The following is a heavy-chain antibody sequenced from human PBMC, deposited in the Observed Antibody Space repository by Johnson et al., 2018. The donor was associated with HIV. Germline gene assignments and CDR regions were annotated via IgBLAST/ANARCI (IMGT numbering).Heavy chain of an antibody. V-gene: IGHV3-30*03. CDR3: ARTVTTLSGAFDI. D-gene: IGHD4-17*01. Sequence: VQLVESGGGVVQAGRSLRLSCAASGFAFRSYGIHWVRQAPGKGLEWVAVISNDGSNKYYADSVKGRFTISRDNSKNTLYLQMNSLRAEDTAVYYCARTVTTLSGAFDIWGQGTMVTVSS. CDR2: ISNDGSNK. CDR1: GFAFRSYG. J-gene: IGHJ3*02.